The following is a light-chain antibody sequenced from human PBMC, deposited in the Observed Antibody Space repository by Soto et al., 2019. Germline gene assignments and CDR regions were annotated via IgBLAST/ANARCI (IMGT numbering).Light chain of an antibody. V-gene: IGLV1-51*01. CDR2: DNN. J-gene: IGLJ2*01. Sequence: QSVLTQPPSVSAAPGQTVTISCSGSSSNIGNSHVSWYQQLPGTAPKLLIYDNNKRPSGIPDRFSGSKSGTSATLGITGLQTGDEADYYCGTWDSSLSAVVFGGGTKVTVL. CDR3: GTWDSSLSAVV. CDR1: SSNIGNSH.